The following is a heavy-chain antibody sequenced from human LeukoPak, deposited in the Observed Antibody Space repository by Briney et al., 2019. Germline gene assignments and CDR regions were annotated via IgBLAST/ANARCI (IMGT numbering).Heavy chain of an antibody. CDR3: ARHDNVPVIRMGFDF. D-gene: IGHD3-10*01. V-gene: IGHV4-59*08. J-gene: IGHJ4*02. Sequence: SETLSLTCTVSGGSLINYYWSWIRQPPRKGLEWLGYIFYNGVTYSNPSLESRVAISLDTSNNQLFLHLNSVTAADTAVYFCARHDNVPVIRMGFDFWGQGTLVTVSS. CDR1: GGSLINYY. CDR2: IFYNGVT.